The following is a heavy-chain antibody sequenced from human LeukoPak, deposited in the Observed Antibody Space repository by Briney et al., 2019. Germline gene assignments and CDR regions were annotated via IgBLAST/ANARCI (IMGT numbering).Heavy chain of an antibody. Sequence: GGSLRLSCAASGFTFSSYSMNWVRQAPGKGLGWVSSISSSSSYIYYADSVKGRFTISRDNAKNSLYLQMNSLRAEDTAVYYCARDVRGYSGYDLFDYWGQGTLVTVSS. V-gene: IGHV3-21*01. CDR3: ARDVRGYSGYDLFDY. J-gene: IGHJ4*02. D-gene: IGHD5-12*01. CDR2: ISSSSSYI. CDR1: GFTFSSYS.